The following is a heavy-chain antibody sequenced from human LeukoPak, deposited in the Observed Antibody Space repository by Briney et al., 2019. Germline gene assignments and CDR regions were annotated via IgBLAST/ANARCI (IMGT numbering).Heavy chain of an antibody. J-gene: IGHJ6*03. Sequence: GGSLRLSCAASGFTFSTYSMNWVRQAPGKGLEWVSSISSSSSYIHYADSVKGRFTISRYNAKNSLYLQMNSLRAEDTAVYYCARDQWDSSSSESYYYYYMDVWGKGTTVTVSS. D-gene: IGHD6-6*01. CDR3: ARDQWDSSSSESYYYYYMDV. V-gene: IGHV3-21*01. CDR1: GFTFSTYS. CDR2: ISSSSSYI.